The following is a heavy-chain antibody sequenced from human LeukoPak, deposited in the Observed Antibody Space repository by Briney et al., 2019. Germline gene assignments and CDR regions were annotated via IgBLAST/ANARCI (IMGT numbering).Heavy chain of an antibody. CDR2: IYYSGNT. D-gene: IGHD6-13*01. Sequence: SETLSLTCTVSGGSISSSSYYWGWIRQPPGKGLEWIGYIYYSGNTNYNPSLKSRVTISVDTSKTQLSLKLSSVTAADTAVYYCARRRRIAAAGTDAFDIWGQGTMVTVSS. V-gene: IGHV4-61*05. CDR3: ARRRRIAAAGTDAFDI. J-gene: IGHJ3*02. CDR1: GGSISSSSYY.